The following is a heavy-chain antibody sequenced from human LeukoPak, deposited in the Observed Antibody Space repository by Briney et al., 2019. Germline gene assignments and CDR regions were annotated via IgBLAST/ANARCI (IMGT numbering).Heavy chain of an antibody. CDR3: ARDTFGSGALDY. CDR1: GFTFDDYG. D-gene: IGHD3-3*01. Sequence: GGSLRLSCAASGFTFDDYGMSWVRQGPGKGLEWVSGINWNGGSTGYGDSVKGRFTISRDNAKNSLYLQMNSLRAEDTALYYCARDTFGSGALDYWGQGTLVTGSS. CDR2: INWNGGST. J-gene: IGHJ4*02. V-gene: IGHV3-20*04.